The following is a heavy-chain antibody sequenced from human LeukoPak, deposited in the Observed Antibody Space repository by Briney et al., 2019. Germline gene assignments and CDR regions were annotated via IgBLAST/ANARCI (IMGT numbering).Heavy chain of an antibody. V-gene: IGHV3-7*01. CDR1: GFRFSDYW. CDR2: IKTDGSAK. CDR3: TEDLNHDSSG. J-gene: IGHJ4*02. D-gene: IGHD3-22*01. Sequence: GGSLRLSCAASGFRFSDYWMTWVRQAPGKGLECVANIKTDGSAKYYPDSVKGRFTVSRDNAKNSLYLQMNNMRVEGTAIYYCTEDLNHDSSGWGQGTLVTVSS.